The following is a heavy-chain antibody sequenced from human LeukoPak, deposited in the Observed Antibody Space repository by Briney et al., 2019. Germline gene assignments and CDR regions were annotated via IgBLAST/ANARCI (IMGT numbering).Heavy chain of an antibody. D-gene: IGHD2-15*01. J-gene: IGHJ5*02. Sequence: ESGPTLVKPTQTLTLTCTFSGFSLSTSGMRVSWIRQPPGKALEWLARIDWDDDKFYSTSLKTRLTISKDTSKNQVVLTMTNMDPVDTATYYCARSNAGTLADWFDPWGQGTLVTVSS. CDR2: IDWDDDK. CDR3: ARSNAGTLADWFDP. V-gene: IGHV2-70*04. CDR1: GFSLSTSGMR.